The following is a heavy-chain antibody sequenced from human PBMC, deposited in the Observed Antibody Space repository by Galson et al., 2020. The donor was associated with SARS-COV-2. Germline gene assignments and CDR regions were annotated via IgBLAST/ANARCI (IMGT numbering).Heavy chain of an antibody. CDR2: IIPIFGTA. CDR3: AGEDSSSWGDWYFDL. D-gene: IGHD6-13*01. V-gene: IGHV1-69*01. J-gene: IGHJ2*01. CDR1: GGTFSSYA. Sequence: KISCKASGGTFSSYAISWVRQAPGQGLEWMGGIIPIFGTANYAQKFQGRVTITADESTSTAYLELSSLRSEDTAGYYGAGEDSSSWGDWYFDLWGRGTLVTVSS.